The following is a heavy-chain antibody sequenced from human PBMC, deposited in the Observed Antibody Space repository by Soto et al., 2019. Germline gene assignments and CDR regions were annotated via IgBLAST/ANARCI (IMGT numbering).Heavy chain of an antibody. V-gene: IGHV1-18*04. D-gene: IGHD2-2*01. CDR2: ISAYNGNT. J-gene: IGHJ5*02. CDR3: ARAADIVVVGPWFDP. Sequence: ASVKVSCKASGYTFTDYGISWVRQAPGQGLEWIGWISAYNGNTNNAQKLQDRVTMTTDSSTSTAYMELRSLRSDDTAVYYCARAADIVVVGPWFDPWAQGTLVTVSS. CDR1: GYTFTDYG.